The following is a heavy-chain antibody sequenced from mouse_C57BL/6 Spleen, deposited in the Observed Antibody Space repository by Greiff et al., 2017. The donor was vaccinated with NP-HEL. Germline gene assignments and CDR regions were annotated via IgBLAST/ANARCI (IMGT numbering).Heavy chain of an antibody. J-gene: IGHJ4*01. Sequence: SGPVLVKPGASVKMSCKASGYTFTDYYMNWVKQSHGKSLEWIGVINPYNGGTSYNQKFKGKATLTVDKSSSTAYMELNSLTSEDSAVYYCARRGITTRGMDYWGQGTSVTVSS. V-gene: IGHV1-19*01. CDR3: ARRGITTRGMDY. CDR2: INPYNGGT. CDR1: GYTFTDYY. D-gene: IGHD1-1*01.